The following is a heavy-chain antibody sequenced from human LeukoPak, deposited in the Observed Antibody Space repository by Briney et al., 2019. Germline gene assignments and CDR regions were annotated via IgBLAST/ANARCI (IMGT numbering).Heavy chain of an antibody. CDR3: GGGWKQQTFDF. V-gene: IGHV4-61*02. J-gene: IGHJ4*02. D-gene: IGHD2-15*01. CDR2: IYTSGTT. Sequence: SETLSLTCSVSGGSISSGSYYWNWIRQPAGKGLDWIGRIYTSGTTNYNPSLKSRVSISMDTSKNQFSLKLRSVTAADTAVYYWGGGWKQQTFDFWGPGTLVTVSS. CDR1: GGSISSGSYY.